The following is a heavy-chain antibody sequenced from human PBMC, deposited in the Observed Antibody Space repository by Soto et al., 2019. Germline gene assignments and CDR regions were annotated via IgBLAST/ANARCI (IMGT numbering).Heavy chain of an antibody. D-gene: IGHD5-12*01. CDR2: IIPMFGTA. J-gene: IGHJ4*02. V-gene: IGHV1-69*12. CDR1: GGTFSTYA. CDR3: ASGIPLWLRRTNNGDSG. Sequence: QVQLVQSGAEVKKPDSSVKVSCRAPGGTFSTYAISSVRQAPGQGLEWMGGIIPMFGTANYAQRFQDRVTITADESTNTASMELSSLRSEDTAVYFCASGIPLWLRRTNNGDSGWGPGTRVNVSS.